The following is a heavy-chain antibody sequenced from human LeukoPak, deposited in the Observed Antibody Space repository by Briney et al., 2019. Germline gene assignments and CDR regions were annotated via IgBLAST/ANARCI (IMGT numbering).Heavy chain of an antibody. Sequence: SETLSLTCTVYGGSISSSSYYWNWIRQPPGKGLEGIGSIYHSGSTYYNPSLKSRVTISIDTSQNQFSLKLSSVTAAASAVYCCACYSDAFDIWGQGTMVTVSS. CDR2: IYHSGST. V-gene: IGHV4-39*06. CDR1: GGSISSSSYY. D-gene: IGHD3-10*01. J-gene: IGHJ3*02. CDR3: ACYSDAFDI.